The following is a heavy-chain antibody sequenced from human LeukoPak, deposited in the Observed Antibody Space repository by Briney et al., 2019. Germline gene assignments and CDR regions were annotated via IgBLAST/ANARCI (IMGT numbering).Heavy chain of an antibody. Sequence: GGSLRLSCAASGFTFSDYYMSWVRQAPGRGLEWVSYITSSGDTIYYADSVKGRFTISRDNAKNSLYLQMKSLRAEDTAVYYCAGDLHYYDSSGLLTRGAFDIWGQGTMVTVSS. CDR1: GFTFSDYY. D-gene: IGHD3-22*01. V-gene: IGHV3-11*01. J-gene: IGHJ3*02. CDR2: ITSSGDTI. CDR3: AGDLHYYDSSGLLTRGAFDI.